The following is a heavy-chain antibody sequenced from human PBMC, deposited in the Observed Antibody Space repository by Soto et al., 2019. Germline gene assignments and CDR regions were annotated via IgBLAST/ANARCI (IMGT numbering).Heavy chain of an antibody. CDR2: ISYDGSNK. CDR3: AKDDTSSWTKPVFDN. J-gene: IGHJ4*02. V-gene: IGHV3-30*18. CDR1: GFTFSSYG. Sequence: GGSLRLSCAASGFTFSSYGMHWVRQAPGKGLEWVAVISYDGSNKYYADSVKGRFTISRDNSKNTLYLQMNSLRAEDTAVYYCAKDDTSSWTKPVFDNWGQGTLVTVSS. D-gene: IGHD6-13*01.